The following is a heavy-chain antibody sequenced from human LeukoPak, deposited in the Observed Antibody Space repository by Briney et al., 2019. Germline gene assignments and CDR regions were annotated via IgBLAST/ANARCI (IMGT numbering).Heavy chain of an antibody. CDR2: INPNSGGT. CDR3: ARDRITMIVVVTPGKNWFDP. V-gene: IGHV1-2*02. D-gene: IGHD3-22*01. Sequence: GASVKVSCKASGYTFTGYYMHWVRQAPGQGLEWMGCINPNSGGTNYAQKFQGRVTMTRDTSISTAYMELSRLRSDDTAVYYCARDRITMIVVVTPGKNWFDPWGQGTLVTVSS. CDR1: GYTFTGYY. J-gene: IGHJ5*02.